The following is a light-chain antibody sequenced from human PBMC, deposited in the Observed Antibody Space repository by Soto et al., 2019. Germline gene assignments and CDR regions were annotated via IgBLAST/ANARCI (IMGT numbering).Light chain of an antibody. CDR1: QSVSSSY. Sequence: EIVLTQSPGTLALSPGERVTLSCMASQSVSSSYLAWYQQKPGQAPRLLIYGASSRATGIADRFSGSGSGTDFTLTISRLESEDLAVYYCQQYGSSPWTFGQGTKVEIK. V-gene: IGKV3-20*01. CDR2: GAS. J-gene: IGKJ1*01. CDR3: QQYGSSPWT.